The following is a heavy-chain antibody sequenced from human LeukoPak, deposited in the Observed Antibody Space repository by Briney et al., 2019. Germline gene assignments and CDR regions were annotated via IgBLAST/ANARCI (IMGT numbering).Heavy chain of an antibody. CDR1: GGTFGSYA. D-gene: IGHD3-22*01. CDR2: IIPIFGTA. J-gene: IGHJ4*02. CDR3: ARVWRYYDSSGFEPDY. Sequence: GASVKVSCKASGGTFGSYAISWVRQAPGQGLEWMGGIIPIFGTANYAQKFQGRVTITADKSTSTAYMELSRLRSDDTAVYYCARVWRYYDSSGFEPDYWGQGTLVTVSS. V-gene: IGHV1-69*06.